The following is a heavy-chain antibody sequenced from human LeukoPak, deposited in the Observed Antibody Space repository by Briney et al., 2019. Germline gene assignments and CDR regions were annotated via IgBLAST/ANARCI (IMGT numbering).Heavy chain of an antibody. J-gene: IGHJ2*01. D-gene: IGHD3-9*01. CDR2: IYHSGST. V-gene: IGHV4-38-2*02. Sequence: SETLSLTCTVSGYSLSSGSYWGWIRQPPGKGLEWIGSIYHSGSTYYNPSLKSRVTISVDTSKNQFSLKLSSVTAADTAVYYCARALGNSYEGTYFDPIHWYFDLWGRGTLVTVSS. CDR1: GYSLSSGSY. CDR3: ARALGNSYEGTYFDPIHWYFDL.